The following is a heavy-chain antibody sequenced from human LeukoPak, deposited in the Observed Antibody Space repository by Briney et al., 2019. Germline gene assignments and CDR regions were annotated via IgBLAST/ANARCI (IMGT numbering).Heavy chain of an antibody. CDR2: ISYDGSKK. V-gene: IGHV3-30*18. CDR1: GFTFSSYG. D-gene: IGHD1-26*01. Sequence: GGSLRLSCAASGFTFSSYGMDWVRQAPGKGLEWVAVISYDGSKKYYADSVKGRFTISRDNSKNTLYLPMNSLRAEDTAVYYCAKDSPSGSYSNGVDYWGQGTLVTVSS. J-gene: IGHJ4*02. CDR3: AKDSPSGSYSNGVDY.